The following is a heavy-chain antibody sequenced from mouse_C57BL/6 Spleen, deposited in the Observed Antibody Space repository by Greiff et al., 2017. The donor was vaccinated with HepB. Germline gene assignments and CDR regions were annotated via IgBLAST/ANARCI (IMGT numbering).Heavy chain of an antibody. CDR1: GYTFTSYW. V-gene: IGHV1-72*01. CDR2: IDPNSGGT. J-gene: IGHJ3*02. Sequence: QVQLQQPGAELVKPGASVKLSCKASGYTFTSYWMHWVKQRPGRGLEWIGRIDPNSGGTKYNEKFKGKATLTVDKPSSTAYMQLSSLTSEDSAVYFCARGDLVTAVVAPFGWGQGTLVTVSA. D-gene: IGHD2-2*01. CDR3: ARGDLVTAVVAPFG.